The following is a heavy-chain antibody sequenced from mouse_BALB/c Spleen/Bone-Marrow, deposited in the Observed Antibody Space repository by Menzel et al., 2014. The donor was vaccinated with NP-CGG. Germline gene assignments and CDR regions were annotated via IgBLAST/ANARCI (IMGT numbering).Heavy chain of an antibody. V-gene: IGHV2-9*02. CDR2: IWAGGST. D-gene: IGHD2-2*01. CDR3: ARDWLRRAMDY. CDR1: GFSLTSYG. Sequence: VKLMESGPGLVAPSQSLSITCTVSGFSLTSYGVHWVRQPPGKGLEWLGVIWAGGSTNYNSALMSRLSISKDNSKSQVFLKMNSPQTDDTAMYYCARDWLRRAMDYWGQGTSVTVSS. J-gene: IGHJ4*01.